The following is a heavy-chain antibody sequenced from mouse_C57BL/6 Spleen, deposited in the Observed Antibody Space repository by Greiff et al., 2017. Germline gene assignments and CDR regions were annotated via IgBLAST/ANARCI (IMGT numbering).Heavy chain of an antibody. Sequence: VQLQQSGPELVKPGASVKISCKASGYAFSSSWMNWVKQRPGKGLEWIGGIYPGDGDTNYNGKFKGKATLTADKSSSTAYMRLSSLTSEDSSVYFGAICYDYDPYYAMGYWGQGTSVTV. CDR2: IYPGDGDT. CDR1: GYAFSSSW. V-gene: IGHV1-82*01. CDR3: AICYDYDPYYAMGY. J-gene: IGHJ4*01. D-gene: IGHD2-4*01.